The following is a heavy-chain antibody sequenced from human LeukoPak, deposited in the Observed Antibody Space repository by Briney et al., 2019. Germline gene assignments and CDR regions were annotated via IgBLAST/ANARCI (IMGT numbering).Heavy chain of an antibody. D-gene: IGHD6-13*01. CDR3: ARGMYSSSWTGDY. CDR1: GYTFTSYD. Sequence: ASENVSCKASGYTFTSYDINWVRQATGQGLEWMGWMNPNSGNTGYAQKFQGRVTITRNTSISTAYMELSSLRSEDTAVYYCARGMYSSSWTGDYWGQGTLVTVSS. J-gene: IGHJ4*02. CDR2: MNPNSGNT. V-gene: IGHV1-8*03.